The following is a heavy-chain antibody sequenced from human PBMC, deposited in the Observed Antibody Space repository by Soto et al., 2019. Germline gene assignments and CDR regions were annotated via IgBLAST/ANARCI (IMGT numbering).Heavy chain of an antibody. CDR1: GYTFTSYY. CDR3: ARVLRGGYCSGGSCPSTYYMDV. D-gene: IGHD2-15*01. J-gene: IGHJ6*03. CDR2: ISPSGGST. Sequence: ASVKVSCKASGYTFTSYYMHWVRQSPGQGLEWMGIISPSGGSTSYAQKFQGRVTMTRDTSTSTVYMELSSLRSEDTAVYYCARVLRGGYCSGGSCPSTYYMDVWGKGTTVTVSS. V-gene: IGHV1-46*03.